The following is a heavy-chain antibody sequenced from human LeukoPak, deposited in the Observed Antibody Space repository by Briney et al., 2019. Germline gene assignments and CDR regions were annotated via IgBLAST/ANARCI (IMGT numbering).Heavy chain of an antibody. Sequence: GASVKVSCKVSGYTLTELSMHWVRLAPGKGLEWMGGFDPEDGETIYAQKFQGRVTMTEDTSTDTAYMELSSLRSEDTAVYYCATIRRRYPGYYDSSGYSDYFDYWGQGTLVTVSS. J-gene: IGHJ4*02. D-gene: IGHD3-22*01. CDR2: FDPEDGET. CDR1: GYTLTELS. V-gene: IGHV1-24*01. CDR3: ATIRRRYPGYYDSSGYSDYFDY.